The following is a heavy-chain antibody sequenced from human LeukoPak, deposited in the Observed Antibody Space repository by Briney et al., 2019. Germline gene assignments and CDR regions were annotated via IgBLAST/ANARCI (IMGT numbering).Heavy chain of an antibody. Sequence: GESLRLSCAASGFTFSSYGMHWVRQAPGKGLEWVAFIRYDGSNKYYADSVKGRFTISRDNSKNTLYLQMNSLRAEDTAVYYCAKGYGSGYYYYGMDVWGQGTTVTVSS. V-gene: IGHV3-30*02. CDR2: IRYDGSNK. CDR1: GFTFSSYG. D-gene: IGHD3-10*01. CDR3: AKGYGSGYYYYGMDV. J-gene: IGHJ6*02.